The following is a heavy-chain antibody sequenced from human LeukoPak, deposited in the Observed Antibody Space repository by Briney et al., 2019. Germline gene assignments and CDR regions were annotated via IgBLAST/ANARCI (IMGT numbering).Heavy chain of an antibody. V-gene: IGHV3-23*01. D-gene: IGHD2-2*01. CDR2: ISGSGGST. Sequence: GGSLRLSCAASGFTFDDYTMHWVRQAPGKGLEWVSAISGSGGSTYYADSVKGRFTISRDNSKNTLYLQMNSLRAEDTAVYYCTKEGAVGYCSSTSCYSPYNWFDPWGQGTLVTVSS. J-gene: IGHJ5*02. CDR1: GFTFDDYT. CDR3: TKEGAVGYCSSTSCYSPYNWFDP.